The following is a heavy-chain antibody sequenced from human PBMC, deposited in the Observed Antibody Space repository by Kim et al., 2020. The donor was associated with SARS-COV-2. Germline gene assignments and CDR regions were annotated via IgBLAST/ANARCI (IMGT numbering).Heavy chain of an antibody. CDR2: ISYDGGDR. V-gene: IGHV3-30*04. CDR1: GFTFSAYD. Sequence: GSLRLSCATSGFTFSAYDMHWVRQAPGKGLEWVAVISYDGGDRYYTDSVKGRFSISRDSTKNTLYLQMNSLRVGDTAVYYCARNSRAYQYDSNGHYFAYWGQGTLVTVSS. D-gene: IGHD3-22*01. CDR3: ARNSRAYQYDSNGHYFAY. J-gene: IGHJ4*02.